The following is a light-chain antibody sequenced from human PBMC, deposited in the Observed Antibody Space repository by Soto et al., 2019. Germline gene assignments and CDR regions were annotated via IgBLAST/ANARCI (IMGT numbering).Light chain of an antibody. V-gene: IGKV1-9*01. Sequence: QLTHSPSSLSATIGDRVTITCRASQGISSYLAWYQQKPGKPPKLLIYSASTLQSGVPSRFSGSGSGTAVTITISSLQPEDFETYYCQQSRSYPSSFGGGTNVDIK. CDR1: QGISSY. CDR3: QQSRSYPSS. CDR2: SAS. J-gene: IGKJ4*01.